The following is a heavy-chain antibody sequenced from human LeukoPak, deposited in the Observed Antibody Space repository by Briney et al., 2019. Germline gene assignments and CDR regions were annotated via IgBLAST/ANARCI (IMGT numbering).Heavy chain of an antibody. CDR1: GGSISTENW. V-gene: IGHV4-4*02. CDR3: ARDGHYFESGGYFRCIDF. D-gene: IGHD3-22*01. J-gene: IGHJ4*02. CDR2: IHHSGAT. Sequence: SETLSLTCAVSGGSISTENWWSWVRQPPGKGLEWIGEIHHSGATNYNSSLKSRVTISIGKSMNQFFLKLNSVTAADTAVYYCARDGHYFESGGYFRCIDFWGQGTLVTVSS.